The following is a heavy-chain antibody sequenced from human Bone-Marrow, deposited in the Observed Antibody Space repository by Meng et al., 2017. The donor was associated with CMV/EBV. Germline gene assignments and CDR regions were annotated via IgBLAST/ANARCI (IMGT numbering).Heavy chain of an antibody. Sequence: GESLKISCAASGFTFSSYWMSWVRQAPGKGLEWVANIKQDGSEKYYVDSVKGRFTISRDNAKNSLYLQMNSLRVEDTAVYYCARRTLIIETTKAWFDPWGQGTLVTVSS. J-gene: IGHJ5*02. D-gene: IGHD1-14*01. CDR1: GFTFSSYW. CDR2: IKQDGSEK. V-gene: IGHV3-7*03. CDR3: ARRTLIIETTKAWFDP.